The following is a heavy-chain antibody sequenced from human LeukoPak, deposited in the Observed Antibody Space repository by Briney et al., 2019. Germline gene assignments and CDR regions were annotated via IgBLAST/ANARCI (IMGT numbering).Heavy chain of an antibody. V-gene: IGHV4-59*12. CDR1: GGSFSGYY. J-gene: IGHJ4*02. Sequence: PSETLSLTCAVYGGSFSGYYWSWIRQPPGKGLEWIGYIYYSGSTNYNPSLKSRVTISVDMSKNQFSLKLSSVTAADTAVYYCASVLPFQLVHWGQGTLVTVSS. CDR3: ASVLPFQLVH. D-gene: IGHD6-13*01. CDR2: IYYSGST.